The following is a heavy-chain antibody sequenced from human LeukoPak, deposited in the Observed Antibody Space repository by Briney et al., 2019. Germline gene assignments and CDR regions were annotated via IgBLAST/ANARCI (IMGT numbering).Heavy chain of an antibody. D-gene: IGHD3-22*01. CDR2: ISSSGSTI. CDR3: ARDGVFYYDSSGSPLLDY. Sequence: GGSLRLSCAASGSTFSSYEMNWVRQAPGKGLEWVSYISSSGSTIYYADSVKGRFTISRDNAKNSLYLQMNSLRAEDTAVYYCARDGVFYYDSSGSPLLDYWGQGTLVTVSS. V-gene: IGHV3-48*03. J-gene: IGHJ4*02. CDR1: GSTFSSYE.